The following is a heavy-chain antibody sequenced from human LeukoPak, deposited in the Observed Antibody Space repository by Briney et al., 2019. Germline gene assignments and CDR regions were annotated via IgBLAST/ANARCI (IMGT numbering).Heavy chain of an antibody. CDR3: ASSGVGSSWFYY. CDR1: GFTVSTNC. J-gene: IGHJ4*02. D-gene: IGHD6-13*01. CDR2: IYSGGTT. Sequence: GSLRLSCAASGFTVSTNCMTWVRQAPGKGLEWVSTIYSGGTTYYADSVKGRFTISRDNAKNTLYLQMSSLRAEDTAVYYCASSGVGSSWFYYWGQGTLVTVSS. V-gene: IGHV3-53*01.